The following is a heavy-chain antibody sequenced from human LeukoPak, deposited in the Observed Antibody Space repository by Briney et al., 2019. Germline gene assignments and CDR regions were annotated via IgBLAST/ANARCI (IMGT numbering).Heavy chain of an antibody. J-gene: IGHJ4*02. D-gene: IGHD3-22*01. V-gene: IGHV3-30*02. Sequence: GGSLRLSCAASGFTFSSYGMHWVRQAPGKGLEWVAFIRYDGSNKYYADSVKGRFTISRDNSKNTLYLQMNSLRAEDTAVYYCAKVGIAYYYDSSALDYWGQGTLVTVSS. CDR3: AKVGIAYYYDSSALDY. CDR1: GFTFSSYG. CDR2: IRYDGSNK.